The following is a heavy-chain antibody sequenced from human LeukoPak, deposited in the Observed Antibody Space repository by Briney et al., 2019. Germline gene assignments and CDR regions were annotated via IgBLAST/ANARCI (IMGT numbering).Heavy chain of an antibody. D-gene: IGHD3-10*01. CDR1: GGSISSYY. CDR3: ARHTEYNWFDS. V-gene: IGHV4-59*08. CDR2: IYYSGST. J-gene: IGHJ5*01. Sequence: SETLSLTCTVSGGSISSYYWSWIRQPPGKGLEWIGYIYYSGSTNYNPSLKSRVTISVDTSKNQFSLKLSSVTAADTAVYYCARHTEYNWFDSWGQGTLVIVSS.